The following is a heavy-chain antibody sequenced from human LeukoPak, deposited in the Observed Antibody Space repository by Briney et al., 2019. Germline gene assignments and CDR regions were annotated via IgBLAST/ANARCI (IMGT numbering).Heavy chain of an antibody. CDR3: ARVRSGYYFDY. CDR1: GYTFTSYD. Sequence: ASVEVSCKASGYTFTSYDINWVRQATGQGLEWMGWMNPNSGNTGYAQKFQGRVTITRNTSISTAYMELSSLRSEDTAVYYCARVRSGYYFDYWGQGTLVTVSS. V-gene: IGHV1-8*03. D-gene: IGHD1-14*01. CDR2: MNPNSGNT. J-gene: IGHJ4*02.